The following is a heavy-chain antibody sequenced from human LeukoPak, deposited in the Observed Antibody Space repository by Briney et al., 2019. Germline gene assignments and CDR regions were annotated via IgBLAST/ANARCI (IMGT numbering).Heavy chain of an antibody. CDR2: IYYSGST. Sequence: KTSETLSLTCTVSGGSVSSGSYYWSWIRQPPGKGLEWIGYIYYSGSTNYNPSLKSRVTISVDTSKNQFSLKLSSVTAADTAIYYCTRDDAVGGGYLDYWGQGVLVTVSS. D-gene: IGHD6-19*01. CDR3: TRDDAVGGGYLDY. CDR1: GGSVSSGSYY. J-gene: IGHJ4*02. V-gene: IGHV4-61*01.